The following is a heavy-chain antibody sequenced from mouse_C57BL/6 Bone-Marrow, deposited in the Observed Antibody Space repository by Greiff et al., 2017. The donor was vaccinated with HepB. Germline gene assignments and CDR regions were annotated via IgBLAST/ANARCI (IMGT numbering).Heavy chain of an antibody. CDR3: ARNFLYYYGSSVYAMDY. CDR2: IWSGGST. CDR1: GFSLTSYG. J-gene: IGHJ4*01. V-gene: IGHV2-2*01. Sequence: VQLQQSGPGLVQPSQSLSITCTVSGFSLTSYGVHWVRQSPGKGLEWLGVIWSGGSTDYNAAFISRLSISKDNSKSQVCFKMNILQADETAIYYCARNFLYYYGSSVYAMDYWGQGTAVTVSS. D-gene: IGHD1-1*01.